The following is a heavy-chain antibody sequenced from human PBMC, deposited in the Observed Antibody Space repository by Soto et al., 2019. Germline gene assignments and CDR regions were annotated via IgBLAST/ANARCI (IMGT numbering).Heavy chain of an antibody. CDR1: GGSISSGDYF. V-gene: IGHV4-30-4*01. CDR3: ARDDGYYRLYDY. Sequence: QVRLQESGPGLVKPSQTLSLTCTVSGGSISSGDYFWSWVRQPPGKGLEWIGYIYYTGGTSYNPSLKGRITMSVETSKNQFSLKVSSVTAADTAVYFCARDDGYYRLYDYWGQGTLVTVSS. J-gene: IGHJ4*02. CDR2: IYYTGGT. D-gene: IGHD3-3*01.